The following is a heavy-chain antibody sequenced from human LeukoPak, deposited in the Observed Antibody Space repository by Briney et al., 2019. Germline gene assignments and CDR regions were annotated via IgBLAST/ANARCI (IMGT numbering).Heavy chain of an antibody. V-gene: IGHV3-23*01. CDR2: ISGSGGST. CDR3: AKMEGKDGMDV. D-gene: IGHD3-3*01. CDR1: GFTFSTYA. J-gene: IGHJ6*02. Sequence: GGSLRLSCAASGFTFSTYAMHWVRQSPGKGLEWVSAISGSGGSTYYADSVKGRFTISRDNSKNTLYLQMNSLRAEDTAVYYCAKMEGKDGMDVWGQGTTVTVSS.